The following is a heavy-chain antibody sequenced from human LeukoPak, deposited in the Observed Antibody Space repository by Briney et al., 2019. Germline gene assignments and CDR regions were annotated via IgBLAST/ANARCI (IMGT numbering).Heavy chain of an antibody. V-gene: IGHV3-23*01. CDR1: GFTFSTFA. Sequence: PGGSLRLSCAASGFTFSTFAMIWVRQPPGKGLEWVSSIFPSGGEIHYADSVKGRFTISRDNSKSTLSLQMNSLRAEDTAVYYCAKTPREVRGVTDYWGQGTLVTVSS. J-gene: IGHJ4*02. CDR2: IFPSGGEI. CDR3: AKTPREVRGVTDY. D-gene: IGHD3-10*01.